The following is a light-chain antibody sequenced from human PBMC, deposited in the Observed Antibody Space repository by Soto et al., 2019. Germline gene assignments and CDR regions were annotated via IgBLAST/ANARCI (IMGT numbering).Light chain of an antibody. V-gene: IGLV1-44*01. CDR2: SNN. CDR3: AAWDDSLTGPV. CDR1: SSNIGGNT. J-gene: IGLJ2*01. Sequence: QSVLTQPPSASGTPGQRVTISCSGSSSNIGGNTVNWYQQLPGTAPQLLMYSNNLRPSGVPDRFSGSKSGTSASLAISGLQSEDEADYYCAAWDDSLTGPVFGGGPKLTVL.